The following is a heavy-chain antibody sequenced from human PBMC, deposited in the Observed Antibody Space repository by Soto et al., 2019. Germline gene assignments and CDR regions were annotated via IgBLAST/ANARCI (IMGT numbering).Heavy chain of an antibody. CDR2: ISSSGGTT. Sequence: CSAAGFTFGSHAMHWVRQAPGKGLQYVSYISSSGGTTYYADSVKGRFTISRDNSKNTLYLQMSSLRAEDTAVYYCVKPRYGDYPTNFDYWGQGTLVTVSS. CDR1: GFTFGSHA. CDR3: VKPRYGDYPTNFDY. D-gene: IGHD4-17*01. V-gene: IGHV3-64D*06. J-gene: IGHJ4*02.